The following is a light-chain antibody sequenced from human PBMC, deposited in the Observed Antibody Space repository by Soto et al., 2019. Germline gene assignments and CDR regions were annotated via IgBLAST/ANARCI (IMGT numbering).Light chain of an antibody. Sequence: QSVLTQPSSASGTPGQSVTISCSGGSSNIGSNPVSWYQHVPGTAPKLLIHTNTQRPLGVPVRFSGSKSGTSASLAISGLQSEDEADYYCAAWDDTFYVFGSGTKVTVL. CDR3: AAWDDTFYV. CDR2: TNT. V-gene: IGLV1-44*01. CDR1: SSNIGSNP. J-gene: IGLJ1*01.